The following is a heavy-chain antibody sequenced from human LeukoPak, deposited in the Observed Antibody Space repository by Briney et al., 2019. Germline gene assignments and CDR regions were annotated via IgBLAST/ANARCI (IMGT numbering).Heavy chain of an antibody. CDR1: GGSISSYY. Sequence: SETLSLTCTVSGGSISSYYWSWIRQPPGKGLEWIGYIYYSGSTNYNPSLKSRVTISVDTSKNQFSLKLSSVTAADTAVYYCARAFSDGYNAKGFDPWGQGTLVTVSS. CDR3: ARAFSDGYNAKGFDP. J-gene: IGHJ5*02. V-gene: IGHV4-59*01. CDR2: IYYSGST. D-gene: IGHD5-24*01.